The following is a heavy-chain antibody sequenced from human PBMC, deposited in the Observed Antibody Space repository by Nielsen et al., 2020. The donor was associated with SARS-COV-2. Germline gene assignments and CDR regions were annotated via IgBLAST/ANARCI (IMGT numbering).Heavy chain of an antibody. CDR3: AREPLYYYDSSGYPGGY. J-gene: IGHJ4*02. D-gene: IGHD3-22*01. V-gene: IGHV3-21*01. Sequence: WIRQPPGQGLEWVSSISSTGNYIYYADSVKGRFTTSRDNAKNSLFLQMNSLRAEDTAVYYCAREPLYYYDSSGYPGGYWGQGTLVTVSS. CDR2: ISSTGNYI.